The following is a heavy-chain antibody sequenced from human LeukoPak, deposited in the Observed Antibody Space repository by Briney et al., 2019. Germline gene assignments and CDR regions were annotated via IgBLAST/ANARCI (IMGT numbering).Heavy chain of an antibody. Sequence: SETLSLTCTFSGGSIRDDYWSWIRQPPGKGLEWIGNIYYSGSTKYNPSLKSRVTISIDTSRNQFSLKLTSVTAADTAVYYCAKVPHCSSNSCQAWFDPWGQGTLVTVSS. V-gene: IGHV4-59*01. CDR2: IYYSGST. CDR1: GGSIRDDY. CDR3: AKVPHCSSNSCQAWFDP. J-gene: IGHJ5*02. D-gene: IGHD2-2*01.